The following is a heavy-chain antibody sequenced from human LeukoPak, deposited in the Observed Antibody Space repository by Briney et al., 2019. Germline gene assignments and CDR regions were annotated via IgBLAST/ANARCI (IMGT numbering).Heavy chain of an antibody. Sequence: SETLSLTCTVSGGSISGNTYFWGWIRQPPGKGLEWIVSMYYSGSTYYNPSLKSRVTVSVDMSKNQFSLKLSSVTAADTAVYYCATIVGSTKVDDWSQGTLVTVSS. D-gene: IGHD1-26*01. V-gene: IGHV4-39*01. CDR2: MYYSGST. CDR3: ATIVGSTKVDD. CDR1: GGSISGNTYF. J-gene: IGHJ4*02.